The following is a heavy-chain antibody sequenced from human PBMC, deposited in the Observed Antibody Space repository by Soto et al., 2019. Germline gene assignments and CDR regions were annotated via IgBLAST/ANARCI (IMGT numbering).Heavy chain of an antibody. CDR3: ASVDTAALYNWFDP. CDR2: IIPIFGTA. V-gene: IGHV1-69*06. CDR1: GGTFSSYA. Sequence: SVKVSCKASGGTFSSYAISWVRQAPGQGLEWMGGIIPIFGTANCAQKFQGRVTITADKSTSTAYMELSSLRSEDTAVYYCASVDTAALYNWFDPWGQGTLVTVSS. J-gene: IGHJ5*02. D-gene: IGHD5-18*01.